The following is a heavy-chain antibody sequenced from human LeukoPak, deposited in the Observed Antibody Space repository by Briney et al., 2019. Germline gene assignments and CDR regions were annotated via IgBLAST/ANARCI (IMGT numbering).Heavy chain of an antibody. V-gene: IGHV5-51*01. CDR2: IYPGDSDT. CDR3: VRHVPVSYPSGFGH. Sequence: GESLKISCEGSGYNFATKWIGWVRQMPGKGLEWMGIIYPGDSDTRYSPSFQGQVTISADKSINTAYLQWSSLKASDTAIYYCVRHVPVSYPSGFGHWGQGTLVTVSS. CDR1: GYNFATKW. J-gene: IGHJ4*02. D-gene: IGHD3-10*01.